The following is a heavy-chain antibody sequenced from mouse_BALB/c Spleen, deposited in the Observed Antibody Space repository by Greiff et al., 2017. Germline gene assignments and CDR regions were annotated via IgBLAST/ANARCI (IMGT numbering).Heavy chain of an antibody. CDR2: IHPSDSET. Sequence: QVQLQQSGAVLVRPGASVKLSCKASGYTFTSYWMNWVKQRPGQGLEWIGMIHPSDSETRLNQKFKDKATLTVIKSSSTAYMQLSSPTSEDSAVYYCARSRDYHVSYAMDYWGQGTTVTVST. CDR1: GYTFTSYW. V-gene: IGHV1-61*01. D-gene: IGHD1-1*02. J-gene: IGHJ4*01. CDR3: ARSRDYHVSYAMDY.